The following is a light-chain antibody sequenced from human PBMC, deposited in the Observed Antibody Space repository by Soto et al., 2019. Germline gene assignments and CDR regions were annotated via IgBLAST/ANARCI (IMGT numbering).Light chain of an antibody. CDR1: QSVSNNY. J-gene: IGKJ1*01. CDR3: QQYGSSGT. V-gene: IGKV3-20*01. Sequence: VLSQSLGTLSLSPGERATLSCRASQSVSNNYLACYQKKPGQAPRLLIYGASNGATGIPDRFSGSASGTDFTLTISILEPEDFAVYCCQQYGSSGTFGQGTKVDIK. CDR2: GAS.